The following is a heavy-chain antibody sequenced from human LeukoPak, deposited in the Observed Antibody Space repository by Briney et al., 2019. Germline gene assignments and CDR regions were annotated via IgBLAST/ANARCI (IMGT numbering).Heavy chain of an antibody. Sequence: GGSLRLSCAASGFTFSDYYMSWIRQAPGKGLEWVSYISSSGSTIYYADSVKGRFTISRDNAKNSLYLQVNSLRAKDTAVYYCAKGLPATLLDYWGQGTLVTVSS. J-gene: IGHJ4*02. V-gene: IGHV3-11*01. CDR3: AKGLPATLLDY. D-gene: IGHD2-2*01. CDR2: ISSSGSTI. CDR1: GFTFSDYY.